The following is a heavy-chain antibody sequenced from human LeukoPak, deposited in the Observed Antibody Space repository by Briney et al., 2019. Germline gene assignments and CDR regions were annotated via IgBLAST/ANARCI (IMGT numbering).Heavy chain of an antibody. CDR3: ARERPTTTAFHV. V-gene: IGHV1-3*01. CDR2: INAGNGNT. CDR1: GNTFSSNI. J-gene: IGHJ3*01. Sequence: ASVKVSCKTSGNTFSSNIINWVRQAPGQRFDWMGWINAGNGNTKYSEKFQGRVTITRDTSASTVYMELSSLRSEDTAVYYCARERPTTTAFHVWGQGTMVTVSP. D-gene: IGHD1-14*01.